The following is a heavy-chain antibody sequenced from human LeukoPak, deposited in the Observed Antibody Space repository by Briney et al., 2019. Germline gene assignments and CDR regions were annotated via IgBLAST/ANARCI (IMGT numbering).Heavy chain of an antibody. J-gene: IGHJ6*03. V-gene: IGHV4-30-4*02. CDR2: ISYSGST. CDR1: GVSISSGDYY. Sequence: PSETLSLTCAVSGVSISSGDYYWTCIRQPPGKGREWIWYISYSGSTDYNPSLKSEITISLDTSKNQFSLKMTSVTAADTAMYYCARDENSYYMDVWGAGTTVTVSS. CDR3: ARDENSYYMDV.